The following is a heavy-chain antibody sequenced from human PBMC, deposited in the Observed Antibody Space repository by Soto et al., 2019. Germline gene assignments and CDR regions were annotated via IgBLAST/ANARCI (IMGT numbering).Heavy chain of an antibody. J-gene: IGHJ6*02. CDR2: IWYDGSNK. V-gene: IGHV3-33*08. D-gene: IGHD2-8*02. CDR1: GFTFNTYG. Sequence: VGSLRLSCTTSGFTFNTYGMHWVRHAPGKGLDWVAIIWYDGSNKYYAASVKGRFTISRNNSKNTLYLQINSLTAEDTALYHCARVVCTGAYRHSWPFNYGVDVWGQGATLTVSS. CDR3: ARVVCTGAYRHSWPFNYGVDV.